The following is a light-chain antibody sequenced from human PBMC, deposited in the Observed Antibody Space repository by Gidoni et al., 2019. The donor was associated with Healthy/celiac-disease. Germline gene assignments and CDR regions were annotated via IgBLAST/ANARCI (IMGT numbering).Light chain of an antibody. V-gene: IGLV3-21*04. CDR3: QVWDSSSDHPWV. Sequence: SYVLTQPPSVSVAPGKTASITCGGNNIGSKSVHWYQQKPGHAPVLVIYYDSDRPSGIPERFSGSNSGNTATLTISRVEAGDEADYYCQVWDSSSDHPWVFGTGTKVTVL. J-gene: IGLJ1*01. CDR2: YDS. CDR1: NIGSKS.